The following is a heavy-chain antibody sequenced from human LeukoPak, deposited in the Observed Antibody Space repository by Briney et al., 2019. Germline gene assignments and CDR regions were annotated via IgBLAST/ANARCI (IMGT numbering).Heavy chain of an antibody. D-gene: IGHD5-12*01. CDR1: GGTLSSYS. J-gene: IGHJ6*03. V-gene: IGHV1-69*06. CDR3: ARALNSGYDYDYYMDV. CDR2: TITIFGTA. Sequence: SMKPSSQPSGGTLSSYSIGWVRPAPGRGSGWVGGTITIFGTANYAQKFQGRVKITADKSTSTAYTELSSLISEHTAVYYCARALNSGYDYDYYMDVWGKGTTVTVSS.